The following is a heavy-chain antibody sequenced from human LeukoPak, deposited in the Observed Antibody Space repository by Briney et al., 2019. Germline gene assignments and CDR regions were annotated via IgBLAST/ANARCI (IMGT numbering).Heavy chain of an antibody. Sequence: PGGSLRPSCAASGFTFSSYAMSWVRQAPGKGLEWVSAISGSGGSTYYADSVKGRFAISRDNSKNTLYLQMNSLRAEDTAVYYCAKEGPFYYGSGSNLSTWGQGTLVNISS. CDR2: ISGSGGST. D-gene: IGHD3-10*01. V-gene: IGHV3-23*01. CDR1: GFTFSSYA. CDR3: AKEGPFYYGSGSNLST. J-gene: IGHJ5*02.